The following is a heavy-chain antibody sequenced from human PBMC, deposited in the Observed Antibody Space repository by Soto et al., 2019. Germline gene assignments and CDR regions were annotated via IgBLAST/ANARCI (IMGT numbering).Heavy chain of an antibody. V-gene: IGHV3-33*01. J-gene: IGHJ5*02. CDR3: ARGKSAAAGFDP. CDR1: GFTLSTYG. D-gene: IGHD6-13*01. Sequence: QVQLVDSGGGVVQPGRSLRLSCAASGFTLSTYGTHWVRQAPGKGLEWVAVIWYDGSNKYYADSVKGRFTISRDDSKNTVYLQMNSLRVEDTAVYYCARGKSAAAGFDPWGQGTLVTVSS. CDR2: IWYDGSNK.